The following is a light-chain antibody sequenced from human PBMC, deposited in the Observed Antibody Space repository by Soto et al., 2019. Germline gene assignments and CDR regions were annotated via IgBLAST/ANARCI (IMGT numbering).Light chain of an antibody. CDR3: SAYAGSNTFV. V-gene: IGLV2-8*01. CDR2: DVT. CDR1: SSDVGDNY. J-gene: IGLJ1*01. Sequence: QSELAQPPSASGSPGQSVTISCTGTSSDVGDNYVSWYQQHLGKAPQLIIYDVTLRPSGVPDRFSGSKSGNTASLTVSGLQADDEADYYCSAYAGSNTFVFGTGTKLTVL.